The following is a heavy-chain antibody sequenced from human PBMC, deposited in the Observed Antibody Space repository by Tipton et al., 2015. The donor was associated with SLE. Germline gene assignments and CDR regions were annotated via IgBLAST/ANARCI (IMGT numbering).Heavy chain of an antibody. CDR2: IYYSGST. D-gene: IGHD6-19*01. Sequence: GLVKPSETLSLTCSISGGSISTCYWTWIRQPPGKGLEWIGYIYYSGSTNYNPSLKSRVTISVDTSKNHFSLKLSSVTAADTAVYYCARDSPTVAGTFDSWGQGTLVIVS. CDR3: ARDSPTVAGTFDS. J-gene: IGHJ4*02. CDR1: GGSISTCY. V-gene: IGHV4-59*12.